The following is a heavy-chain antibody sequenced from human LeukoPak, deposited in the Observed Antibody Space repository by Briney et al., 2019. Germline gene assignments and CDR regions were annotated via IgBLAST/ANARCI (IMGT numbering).Heavy chain of an antibody. CDR3: ARGGVGGAFDI. J-gene: IGHJ3*02. D-gene: IGHD3-16*01. CDR2: ISTDGYTT. V-gene: IGHV3-74*01. CDR1: RFTFSSYW. Sequence: GGSLRLSCAASRFTFSSYWMHWVRQAPWKGLVWVSRISTDGYTTGYADSVKGRFTISRDNAKNTLYLQMNSLRAEDTAVYYCARGGVGGAFDIWGQGTMVTVSS.